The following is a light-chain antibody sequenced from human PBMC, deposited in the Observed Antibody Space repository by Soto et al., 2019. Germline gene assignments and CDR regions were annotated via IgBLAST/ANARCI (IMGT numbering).Light chain of an antibody. J-gene: IGKJ3*01. CDR1: QGIRDA. Sequence: AIQMTQSPSSLSASVGDRVTITCRASQGIRDALGWYQQKPGKAPKLLIYTASTLQSGVPSRFSGSGSGTDFTLTISSLQPEDFATYYCLQDYSYPFTFGPGTKVDIK. CDR3: LQDYSYPFT. V-gene: IGKV1-6*01. CDR2: TAS.